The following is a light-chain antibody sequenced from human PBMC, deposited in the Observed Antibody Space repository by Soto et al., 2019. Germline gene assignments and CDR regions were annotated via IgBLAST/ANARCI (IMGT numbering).Light chain of an antibody. CDR2: GAS. V-gene: IGKV1-5*01. CDR3: QQYGSYSWT. CDR1: QSISSW. J-gene: IGKJ1*01. Sequence: DIKMTQSAATLSVSVGDRVTITCRASQSISSWLAWYQQKPGKAPKLLIYGASSWESGVPSRFSGSGSGTEFTLTISSLEPDDFATYYCQQYGSYSWTFGQGTKVDIK.